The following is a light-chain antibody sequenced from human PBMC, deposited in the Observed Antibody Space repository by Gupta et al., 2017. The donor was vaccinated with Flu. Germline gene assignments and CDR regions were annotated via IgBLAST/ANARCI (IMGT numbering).Light chain of an antibody. J-gene: IGLJ3*02. CDR1: SSNIGSNY. CDR3: TAWDDSLSGHL. CDR2: RSN. V-gene: IGLV1-47*01. Sequence: QSVLTQPPSASGTPGQRVTISCSGSSSNIGSNYVYWYQQLPGAAPKLLIYRSNQRPSGVPDRFSGSKSGTSASLAISGLRSEDEADYYCTAWDDSLSGHLFGGGTKLTVL.